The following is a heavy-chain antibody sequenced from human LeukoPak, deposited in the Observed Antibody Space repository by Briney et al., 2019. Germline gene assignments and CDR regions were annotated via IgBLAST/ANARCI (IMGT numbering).Heavy chain of an antibody. CDR1: GFTFSYYG. Sequence: GRSLRLSCAASGFTFSYYGMHWVRQAPGKGLEWVALIWYGGINTYYADSVKGRFTISRDNSKNTLYLEMNNLRPEDTAVYYCAKERASIFGMVTGIEHWGQGTLVTVSA. CDR2: IWYGGINT. CDR3: AKERASIFGMVTGIEH. D-gene: IGHD3-3*02. V-gene: IGHV3-30*18. J-gene: IGHJ4*02.